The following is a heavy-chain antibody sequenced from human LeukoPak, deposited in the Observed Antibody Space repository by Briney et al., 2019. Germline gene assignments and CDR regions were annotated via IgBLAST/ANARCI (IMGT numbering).Heavy chain of an antibody. Sequence: EPSETLSLTCTVSGGSISSSSYYWGWIRQPPGKGLEWIGSIYYSGSTYYNLSLKSRVTISVDTSKSQFSLRLTSVTAADTAVYYCARHVRFLEWLSSYYFDYWGQGTLVTVSS. J-gene: IGHJ4*02. CDR3: ARHVRFLEWLSSYYFDY. CDR1: GGSISSSSYY. V-gene: IGHV4-39*01. D-gene: IGHD3-3*01. CDR2: IYYSGST.